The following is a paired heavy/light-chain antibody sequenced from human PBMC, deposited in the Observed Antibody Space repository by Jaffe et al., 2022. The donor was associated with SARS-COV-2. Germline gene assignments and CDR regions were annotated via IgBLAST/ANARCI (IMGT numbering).Light chain of an antibody. CDR2: GAS. V-gene: IGKV3-20*01. CDR1: QSVPDNY. J-gene: IGKJ4*01. Sequence: EIVLTQSPGTLSLSPGERATLSCRASQSVPDNYLAWYQRKPGQAPRILIYGASSRATGIPDRLSGSGSGTDFTLTISRLEPEDFAVYYCQQYGSSPLTFGGGTKVEIK. CDR3: QQYGSSPLT.
Heavy chain of an antibody. V-gene: IGHV4-59*01. CDR2: IYYSGST. CDR1: GGSISNYY. CDR3: ARGAGWLPDY. J-gene: IGHJ4*02. Sequence: QVQLQESGPGLVKPSETLSLTCSVSGGSISNYYWSWIRQPPGKRLEWIGNIYYSGSTNYNPSLKSRVTISVDTSKNQFSLKLGSVTAADTAVYYCARGAGWLPDYWGQGTLVTVSS. D-gene: IGHD6-19*01.